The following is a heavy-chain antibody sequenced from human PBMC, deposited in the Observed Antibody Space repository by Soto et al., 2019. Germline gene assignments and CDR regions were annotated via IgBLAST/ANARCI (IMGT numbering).Heavy chain of an antibody. V-gene: IGHV3-48*03. CDR3: ARDQAAAGYYYYYYGMDV. CDR2: ISSSGSTI. J-gene: IGHJ6*02. D-gene: IGHD6-13*01. CDR1: GFTFSSYE. Sequence: GGSLRLSCAASGFTFSSYEMNWVRQSPGKGLEWVSYISSSGSTIYYADSVKGRFTISRDNAKNSLYLQMNSLRAEDTAVYYCARDQAAAGYYYYYYGMDVWGQGTTVTVSS.